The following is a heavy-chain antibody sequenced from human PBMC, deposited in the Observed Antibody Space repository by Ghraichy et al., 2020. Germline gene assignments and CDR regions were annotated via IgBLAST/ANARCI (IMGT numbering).Heavy chain of an antibody. V-gene: IGHV3-21*01. D-gene: IGHD3-10*01. Sequence: LSLTCAASGFTFSSYSMIWVRQAPGKGLEWVSSISSSTYIYYADSVKGRFTISRDNAKNSLYLQMNSLRAEDTAVYYCARQDYGSGTYINYYYYGMDVWGQGTTVTVSS. CDR2: ISSSTYI. CDR1: GFTFSSYS. CDR3: ARQDYGSGTYINYYYYGMDV. J-gene: IGHJ6*02.